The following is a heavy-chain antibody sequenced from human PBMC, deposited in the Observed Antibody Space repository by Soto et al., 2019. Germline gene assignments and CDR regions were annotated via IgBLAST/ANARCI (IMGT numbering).Heavy chain of an antibody. J-gene: IGHJ3*02. CDR1: GFTVSSNY. V-gene: IGHV3-53*01. Sequence: WGSLRLSCAASGFTVSSNYMSWVRHAPGKGLEWVSVIYSGGSTYYADSVKGRFTISRDNSKNTLYLQMNSLRAEDTAVYYCARAGSYAVGAFDIWGQGTMVTVSS. CDR3: ARAGSYAVGAFDI. CDR2: IYSGGST. D-gene: IGHD1-26*01.